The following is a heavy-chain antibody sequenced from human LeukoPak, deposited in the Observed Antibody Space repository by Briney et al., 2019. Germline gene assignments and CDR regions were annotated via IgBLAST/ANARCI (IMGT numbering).Heavy chain of an antibody. V-gene: IGHV3-49*04. D-gene: IGHD3-10*01. CDR3: TRDQGGRGVKYNYYYMDV. J-gene: IGHJ6*03. Sequence: PGGSLRLSCTTSGFTFGDYAMSWVRQAPGKGLEWVGFIRSKAYGGTTESAASVKGRFTISRDDSKSIAYLQMNSLKTEDTAVYYCTRDQGGRGVKYNYYYMDVWGKGTTVTISS. CDR2: IRSKAYGGTT. CDR1: GFTFGDYA.